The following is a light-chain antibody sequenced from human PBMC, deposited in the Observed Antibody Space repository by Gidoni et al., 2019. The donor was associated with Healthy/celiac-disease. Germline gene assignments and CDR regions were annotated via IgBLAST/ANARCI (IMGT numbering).Light chain of an antibody. CDR3: QQSYSTPT. CDR2: AAS. J-gene: IGKJ5*01. CDR1: QSISSY. V-gene: IGKV1-39*01. Sequence: DIQMTQSPSSLSASVGDRVTITCRASQSISSYLNWYQQKPGTAQKLLIYAASSLQSGVPSRFSGSGSGSDFTLTISSLQPEDFATYYCQQSYSTPTFGQGTRLEIK.